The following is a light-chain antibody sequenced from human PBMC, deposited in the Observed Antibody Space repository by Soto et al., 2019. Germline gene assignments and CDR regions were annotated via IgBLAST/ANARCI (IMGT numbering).Light chain of an antibody. J-gene: IGKJ1*01. Sequence: DIQMTQSPSSLPASVGDRVTITCRASLGISTYLAWYQQKPGKVPKLLIDAASILQSGVPSRFSGSGSGTGFTLTISSLQPEDVATYYCQKYSSPPRTFGQGTKVEI. CDR2: AAS. CDR1: LGISTY. V-gene: IGKV1-27*01. CDR3: QKYSSPPRT.